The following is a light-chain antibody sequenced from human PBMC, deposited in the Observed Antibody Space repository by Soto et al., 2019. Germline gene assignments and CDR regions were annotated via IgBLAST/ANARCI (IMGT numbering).Light chain of an antibody. Sequence: QSALTQPASVSGSPGQSITISCIGTSSDVGAYNYVSWYQQLPGKAPKLMIYEVSNRPSGISNRFSGSKSGNTASLTISGLQAEDEADYYCSSFTSSSTPVFGTGTKVTVL. CDR2: EVS. CDR1: SSDVGAYNY. V-gene: IGLV2-14*01. J-gene: IGLJ1*01. CDR3: SSFTSSSTPV.